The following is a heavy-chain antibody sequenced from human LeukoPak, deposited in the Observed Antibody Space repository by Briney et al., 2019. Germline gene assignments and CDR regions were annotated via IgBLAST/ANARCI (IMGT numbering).Heavy chain of an antibody. J-gene: IGHJ4*02. Sequence: GASVKVSCKASGYTFTSYGISWVRQAPGQGLEWMGWISAYNGNTNYAQKLQGRVTMTTDTSTSTAYMELRSLRSDDTAVYYCARDWGYCSSTSCYLVWGRGTLVTVSS. D-gene: IGHD2-2*01. V-gene: IGHV1-18*01. CDR1: GYTFTSYG. CDR3: ARDWGYCSSTSCYLV. CDR2: ISAYNGNT.